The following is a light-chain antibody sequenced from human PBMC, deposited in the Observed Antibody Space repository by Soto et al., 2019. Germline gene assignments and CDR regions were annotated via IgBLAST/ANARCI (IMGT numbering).Light chain of an antibody. CDR2: GAS. Sequence: EIVLTQSPGTPSLSPGARATLSCRVSQSFSSSDLSSYRQRPGQAPRLLIYGASNRDPGIPDRISGSGSETDFTLTISRLEPEDFAVYYCQEYGTSRTFGQGTKVEIK. CDR1: QSFSSSD. V-gene: IGKV3-20*01. J-gene: IGKJ1*01. CDR3: QEYGTSRT.